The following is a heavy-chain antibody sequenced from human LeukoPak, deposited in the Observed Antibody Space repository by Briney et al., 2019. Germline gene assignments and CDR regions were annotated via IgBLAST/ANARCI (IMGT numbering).Heavy chain of an antibody. CDR2: IYHSGST. V-gene: IGHV4-39*07. J-gene: IGHJ5*02. Sequence: TSETLSLTCTVSGGSISSSSYYWGWIRQPPGKGLEWIGYIYHSGSTYYNPSLKSRVTISVDRSKNQFSLKLSSVTAADTAVYYCARRNSWFDPWGQGTLVTVSS. CDR1: GGSISSSSYY. CDR3: ARRNSWFDP. D-gene: IGHD1-14*01.